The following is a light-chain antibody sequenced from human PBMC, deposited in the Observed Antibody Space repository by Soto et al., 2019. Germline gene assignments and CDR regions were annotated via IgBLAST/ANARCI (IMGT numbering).Light chain of an antibody. CDR2: GAS. Sequence: EIVMTQSPGTLSVSPGERGTPSCRASQSVGNNLAWHQQKPGQAPRLLIYGASTRATGFPARFSGSGSGTEFTLTISSLQSEDFAVYYCQQYNGWPITFGQGTRLEI. V-gene: IGKV3-15*01. CDR3: QQYNGWPIT. J-gene: IGKJ5*01. CDR1: QSVGNN.